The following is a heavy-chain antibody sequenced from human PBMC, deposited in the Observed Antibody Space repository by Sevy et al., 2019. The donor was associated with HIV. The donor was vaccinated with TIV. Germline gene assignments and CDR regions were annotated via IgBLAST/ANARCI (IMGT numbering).Heavy chain of an antibody. CDR1: GYSFTSYW. D-gene: IGHD3-22*01. Sequence: GESLKISCKGSGYSFTSYWIGWVRQMPGKGLEWMGIIYPGDSDTRYSPSFQGQVTISADKSISTAYLQWSSLKASDTAMYYCASAQYYYDSSGYFYDAFDIWGQWTMVTVSS. CDR3: ASAQYYYDSSGYFYDAFDI. J-gene: IGHJ3*02. V-gene: IGHV5-51*01. CDR2: IYPGDSDT.